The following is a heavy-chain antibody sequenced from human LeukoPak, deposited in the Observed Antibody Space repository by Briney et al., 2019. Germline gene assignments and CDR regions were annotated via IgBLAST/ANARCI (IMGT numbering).Heavy chain of an antibody. CDR3: ARDSSYGSGSYYAADY. CDR1: RYTFTGYY. J-gene: IGHJ4*02. CDR2: INPSGGST. Sequence: GASVKVSCKASRYTFTGYYMHWVRQAPGQGLEWMGIINPSGGSTSYAQKFQGRVTMIRDTSTSTVYMELSSLRSEDTAVYYCARDSSYGSGSYYAADYWGQGTLVTVSS. V-gene: IGHV1-46*01. D-gene: IGHD3-10*01.